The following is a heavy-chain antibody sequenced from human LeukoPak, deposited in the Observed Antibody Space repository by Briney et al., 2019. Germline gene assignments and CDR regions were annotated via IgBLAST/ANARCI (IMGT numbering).Heavy chain of an antibody. V-gene: IGHV4-59*08. CDR3: ARVSSTGGLAY. J-gene: IGHJ4*02. D-gene: IGHD1-1*01. CDR2: IYYNGSS. Sequence: KASETLSLTCTVSGGSLTNYYWIWIRQPPGKGLEWIGYIYYNGSSNSNPSLKSRVGLSIGTSKNQFSLKVNSMTPRDAAVYYCARVSSTGGLAYWGQGTLVTVSS. CDR1: GGSLTNYY.